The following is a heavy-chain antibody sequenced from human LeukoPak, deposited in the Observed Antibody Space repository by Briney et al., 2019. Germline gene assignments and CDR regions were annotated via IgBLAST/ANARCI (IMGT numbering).Heavy chain of an antibody. J-gene: IGHJ3*02. Sequence: GGSLRLSCAASGFTFSAYSMNWVRQAPGKGLDWVSYISSRSFTIYYADSVKGRFTISRDNAKNSLYLEMNSLRDEDTAAYYCARSVIAVAGYDAFDIWGQGTVVTVSS. CDR3: ARSVIAVAGYDAFDI. CDR1: GFTFSAYS. CDR2: ISSRSFTI. V-gene: IGHV3-48*02. D-gene: IGHD6-19*01.